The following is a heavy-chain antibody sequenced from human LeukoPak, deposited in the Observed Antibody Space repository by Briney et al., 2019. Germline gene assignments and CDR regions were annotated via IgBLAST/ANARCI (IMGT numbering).Heavy chain of an antibody. J-gene: IGHJ3*02. Sequence: PSETLSLTCTVSGGSISSSSYYWGWIRQPPGKGLEWIGSIYYSGSTYYNPSLKSRVTISVDTSKNQFPLKLSSVTAADTAVYYCARHGFLVPAAYDAFDIWGQGTMVTVSS. CDR1: GGSISSSSYY. CDR2: IYYSGST. CDR3: ARHGFLVPAAYDAFDI. V-gene: IGHV4-39*01. D-gene: IGHD2-2*01.